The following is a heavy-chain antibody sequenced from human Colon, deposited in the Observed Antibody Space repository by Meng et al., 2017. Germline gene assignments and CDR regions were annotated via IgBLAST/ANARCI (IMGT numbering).Heavy chain of an antibody. J-gene: IGHJ3*01. CDR1: GFAFSNYA. D-gene: IGHD4-17*01. V-gene: IGHV3-23*01. Sequence: GESLKISCVGSGFAFSNYAMIWIRQAPGKGLEWVSSITGSGGGTHYAESVKGRFSISRDNSRNRLFLQMNDLRDEDTAVYYCAKDPNGDYLGAFDFWGQGTVVT. CDR2: ITGSGGGT. CDR3: AKDPNGDYLGAFDF.